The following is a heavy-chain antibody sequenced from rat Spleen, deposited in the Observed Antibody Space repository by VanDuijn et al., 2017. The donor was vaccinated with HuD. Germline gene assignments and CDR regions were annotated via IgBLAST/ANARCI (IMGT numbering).Heavy chain of an antibody. D-gene: IGHD1-4*01. V-gene: IGHV5-22*01. CDR2: ISYEGNTA. CDR1: GFTFSDFP. CDR3: TRLEPGYNSNWFAY. J-gene: IGHJ3*01. Sequence: EVQLVESGGGLVQPGRSMKLSCVASGFTFSDFPMAWVRQAPTEGLEWVASISYEGNTAFYGDSMKGRFTISRDNAKSTLYLQMSSLRSEDTATYYCTRLEPGYNSNWFAYWGQGTLVTVSS.